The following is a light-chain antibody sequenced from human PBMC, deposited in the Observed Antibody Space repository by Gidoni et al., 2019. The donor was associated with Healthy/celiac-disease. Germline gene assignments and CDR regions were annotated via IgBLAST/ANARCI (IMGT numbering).Light chain of an antibody. CDR1: QGSSSY. CDR2: AAS. J-gene: IGKJ2*01. V-gene: IGKV1-9*01. Sequence: DIQLTQSPSFLSASVGDRVTITCRASQGSSSYLAWYQQKPGKAPKLLIYAASTLQSGVPPRFSGSGAGTEFTLTISSLQPEDFATYYCQQLNSYPLVTFGQGTKLEIK. CDR3: QQLNSYPLVT.